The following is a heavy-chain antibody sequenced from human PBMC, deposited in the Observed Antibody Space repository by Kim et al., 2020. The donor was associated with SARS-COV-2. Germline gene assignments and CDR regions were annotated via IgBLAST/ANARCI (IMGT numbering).Heavy chain of an antibody. D-gene: IGHD3-3*01. CDR3: ATDLSEWGSGVN. CDR1: GYSFSGNY. J-gene: IGHJ4*02. Sequence: ASVKVSCKASGYSFSGNYLHWVRQAPGQGLEWMGWMNPNSGGSDYAQKFQGRVTMTWDTSITTAYMELSRLTSDDTAVYYCATDLSEWGSGVNWGQGTLV. V-gene: IGHV1-2*02. CDR2: MNPNSGGS.